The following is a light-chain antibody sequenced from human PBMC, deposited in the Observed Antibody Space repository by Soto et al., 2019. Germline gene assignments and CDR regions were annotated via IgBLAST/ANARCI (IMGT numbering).Light chain of an antibody. V-gene: IGKV1-5*01. CDR3: QQYYSYPPWT. CDR2: AAS. Sequence: DIQMTQSPSTLSAFVGDRVTITCRASQTISSWLAWYQQKPGKAPKLLIYAASTLQSGVPSRFSGSGSGTDFTLTISCLQSEDFATYYCQQYYSYPPWTFGQGTKVDIK. J-gene: IGKJ1*01. CDR1: QTISSW.